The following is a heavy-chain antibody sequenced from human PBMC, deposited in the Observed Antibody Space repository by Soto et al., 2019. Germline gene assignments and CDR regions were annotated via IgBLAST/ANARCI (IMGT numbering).Heavy chain of an antibody. J-gene: IGHJ6*02. D-gene: IGHD3-16*01. V-gene: IGHV1-18*01. CDR1: GYTFIRYG. CDR2: ISPYDDST. Sequence: QVQLVQSAGEMKKPGASVQVYCKASGYTFIRYGITWVRQAPGQGFEWMGWISPYDDSTIYAQKLQGRVTMTADTSTRIVNLTLSIMKSVDTAVYYCARGAYYDNKWVKLIHYGLDVWGQGASVTVSS. CDR3: ARGAYYDNKWVKLIHYGLDV.